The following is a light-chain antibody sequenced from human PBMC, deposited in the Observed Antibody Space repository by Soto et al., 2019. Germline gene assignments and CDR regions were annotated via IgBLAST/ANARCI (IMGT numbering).Light chain of an antibody. Sequence: EKVMTQSPATLSVSLGERATLSCRASQSVARNLAWYQQKPGQAPRLLIYAASTRATGTPARFSGSGSGTDFTLTISRLEPEDFAVYYCQQYGSSPLTFGGGTKVDI. J-gene: IGKJ4*01. V-gene: IGKV3-15*01. CDR3: QQYGSSPLT. CDR2: AAS. CDR1: QSVARN.